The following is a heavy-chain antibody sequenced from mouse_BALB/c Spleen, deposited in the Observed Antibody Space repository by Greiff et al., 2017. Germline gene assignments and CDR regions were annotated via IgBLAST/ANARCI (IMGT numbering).Heavy chain of an antibody. V-gene: IGHV14-3*02. J-gene: IGHJ1*01. Sequence: EVKLMESGAELVKPGASVKLSCTASGFNIKDTYMHWVKQRPEQGLEWIGRIDPANGNTKYDPKFQGKATITADTSSNTAYLQLSSLTSEDTAVYYCANWDWYFDVWGAGTTVTVSS. CDR2: IDPANGNT. D-gene: IGHD4-1*01. CDR3: ANWDWYFDV. CDR1: GFNIKDTY.